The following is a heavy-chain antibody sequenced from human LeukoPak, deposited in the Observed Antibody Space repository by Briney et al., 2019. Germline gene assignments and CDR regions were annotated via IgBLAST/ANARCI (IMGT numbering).Heavy chain of an antibody. V-gene: IGHV3-53*01. CDR1: GFTFSSYA. J-gene: IGHJ4*02. CDR2: IYSGGST. CDR3: ARASRITIFGPYFDY. Sequence: PGGSLRLSCAASGFTFSSYAMSWVRQAPGKGLEWVSVIYSGGSTYYADSVKGRFTISRDNSKNTLYLQMNSLRAEDTAVYYCARASRITIFGPYFDYWGQGTLVTVSS. D-gene: IGHD3-9*01.